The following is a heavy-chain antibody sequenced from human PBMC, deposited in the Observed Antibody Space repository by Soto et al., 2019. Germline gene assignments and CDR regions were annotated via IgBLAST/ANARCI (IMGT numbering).Heavy chain of an antibody. J-gene: IGHJ5*02. CDR1: GGSFSGYY. CDR3: ARSGVVAATVNWFDP. V-gene: IGHV4-34*01. D-gene: IGHD2-15*01. CDR2: INHSGST. Sequence: PSETLSLTCAVYGGSFSGYYWSWIRQPPGKGLEWIGEINHSGSTNYNPSLKSRVTISVDTSKNQFSLKLSSVTAADTAVYYCARSGVVAATVNWFDPWGQGTLGTVS.